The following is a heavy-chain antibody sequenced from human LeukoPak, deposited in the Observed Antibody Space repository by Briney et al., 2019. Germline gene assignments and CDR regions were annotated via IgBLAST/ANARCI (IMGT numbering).Heavy chain of an antibody. CDR1: GYTFTSYG. J-gene: IGHJ6*03. CDR2: ISAYNGNT. D-gene: IGHD6-19*01. Sequence: ASVKVSCKASGYTFTSYGISWVRQAPGQGGEWMGGISAYNGNTNYAQKLPGRVTMTTDTSTSTAYLELRSLRSDDTDVYYCARDGPQWLVRHYYYYYMDVWGKGTPVTVSS. CDR3: ARDGPQWLVRHYYYYYMDV. V-gene: IGHV1-18*01.